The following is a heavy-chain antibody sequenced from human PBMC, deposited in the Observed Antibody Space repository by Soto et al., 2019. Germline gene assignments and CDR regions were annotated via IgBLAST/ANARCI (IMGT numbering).Heavy chain of an antibody. J-gene: IGHJ5*02. CDR1: GGSISSGGYS. D-gene: IGHD5-18*01. V-gene: IGHV4-30-2*01. CDR2: IYHSGST. CDR3: ARHGYSYGFNWFDP. Sequence: PSETLSLTCAVSGGSISSGGYSWSWIRQPPGKGLEWIGYIYHSGSTYYNPSLKSRVTISVDRSKNQFSLKLSSVTAADTAVYYCARHGYSYGFNWFDPWGQGTLVTASS.